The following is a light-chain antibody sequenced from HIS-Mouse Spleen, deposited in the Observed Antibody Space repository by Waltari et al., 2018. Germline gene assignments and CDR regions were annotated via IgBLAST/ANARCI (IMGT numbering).Light chain of an antibody. J-gene: IGLJ1*01. CDR3: CSYAGSYTYV. V-gene: IGLV2-11*01. Sequence: QSALTQPRPVSGSPGQSVTISCTGTSSDVGGYTYVSWYQQHPGKAPKLMIYDVSKRPSGVPDRFSGSKSGNTASLTISGLQAEDEADYYCCSYAGSYTYVFGTGTKVTVL. CDR1: SSDVGGYTY. CDR2: DVS.